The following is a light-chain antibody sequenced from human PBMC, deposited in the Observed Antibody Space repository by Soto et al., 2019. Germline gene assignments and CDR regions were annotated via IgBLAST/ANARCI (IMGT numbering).Light chain of an antibody. J-gene: IGKJ5*01. CDR1: QGISSY. V-gene: IGKV1-8*01. CDR3: QQLNSYPIT. Sequence: AIRMTQSTSSFSASTGDRVTITCRASQGISSYLAWYQQKPGKAPKLLIYAASTLHSGVPSRFSGSGSGTDFTLTISCLQSEDFATYYCQQLNSYPITFGQGTRLAI. CDR2: AAS.